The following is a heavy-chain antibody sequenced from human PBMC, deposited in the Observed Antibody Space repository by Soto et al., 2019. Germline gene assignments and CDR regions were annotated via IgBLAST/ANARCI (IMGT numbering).Heavy chain of an antibody. D-gene: IGHD3-3*01. CDR3: ARQIGDDPFDV. CDR2: IYRTGST. V-gene: IGHV4-59*01. J-gene: IGHJ3*01. CDR1: GGSISTYY. Sequence: SETLSLTCTVSGGSISTYYWNCIRQSPGKGLEWIGYIYRTGSTHYNPSLNSRVAISLDTSRNKFSLKLNSVTAADTAVYFCARQIGDDPFDVWGQGTMVTVSS.